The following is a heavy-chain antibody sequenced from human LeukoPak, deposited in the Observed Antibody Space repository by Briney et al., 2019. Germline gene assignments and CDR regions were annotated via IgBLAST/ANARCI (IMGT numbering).Heavy chain of an antibody. D-gene: IGHD4-23*01. J-gene: IGHJ4*02. CDR3: AKDIYGGNSAGQFDY. Sequence: GGSLRLSCAASGFTFSRYAMSWVRQAPGKGLEWISGISASGESTYYADSVKGRLTISRDNSKNTLSLQMNSLRAEDTAVYHCAKDIYGGNSAGQFDYWGQGTLVTVSS. CDR2: ISASGEST. V-gene: IGHV3-23*01. CDR1: GFTFSRYA.